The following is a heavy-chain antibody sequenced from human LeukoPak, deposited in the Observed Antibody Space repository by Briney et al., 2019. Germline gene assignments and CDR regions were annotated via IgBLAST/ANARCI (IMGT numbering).Heavy chain of an antibody. Sequence: GGSLRLSCAASGFTVSSDYMSWVRQAPGKGLEWVSVIYSGGSTYYADSVKGRFTISRDNSKNTLYLQMNSLRAEDTAVYYCARDRGPDCSGGSCKPYYYYYGMDVWGQGTTVTVSS. CDR2: IYSGGST. D-gene: IGHD2-15*01. CDR1: GFTVSSDY. V-gene: IGHV3-66*01. CDR3: ARDRGPDCSGGSCKPYYYYYGMDV. J-gene: IGHJ6*02.